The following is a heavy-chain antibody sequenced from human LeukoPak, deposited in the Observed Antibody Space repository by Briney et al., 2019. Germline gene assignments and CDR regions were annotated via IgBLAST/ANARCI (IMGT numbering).Heavy chain of an antibody. V-gene: IGHV4-39*01. CDR2: IYYTGST. CDR1: GDSITSSTYY. D-gene: IGHD3-22*01. Sequence: SETLSLTCTVSGDSITSSTYYWGWIRQPPGKGLGWIGSIYYTGSTYYNPSLKSRVTISVDTSKNQFSLKLRSVTAADTAVYYCARLYYYDAGGYPNPWDQGTLVTVSS. J-gene: IGHJ5*02. CDR3: ARLYYYDAGGYPNP.